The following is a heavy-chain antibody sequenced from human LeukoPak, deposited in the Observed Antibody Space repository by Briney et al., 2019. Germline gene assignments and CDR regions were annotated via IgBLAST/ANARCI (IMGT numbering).Heavy chain of an antibody. CDR3: ARGRNYYASSGYFDY. J-gene: IGHJ4*02. CDR1: GGSFSGYY. D-gene: IGHD3-22*01. Sequence: PSETLSLTRAVYGGSFSGYYWSWIRQPPGKGLEWIGEINHSGSTNYNPSLKSRVTISVDTSKNQFSLMLSSVTAADTAVYCCARGRNYYASSGYFDYWGQGNLVTVSS. CDR2: INHSGST. V-gene: IGHV4-34*01.